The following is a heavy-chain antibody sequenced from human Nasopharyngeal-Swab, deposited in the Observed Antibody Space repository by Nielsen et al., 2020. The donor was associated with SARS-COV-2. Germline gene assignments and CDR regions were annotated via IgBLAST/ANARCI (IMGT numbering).Heavy chain of an antibody. Sequence: WIRQPTGRGLEWIGSIYYSGSTYYNPSLKSRVTISVDTSKNQFSLKLSSVTAADTAVYYCARLDVSAAGRDYWGQGTLGTVSS. CDR3: ARLDVSAAGRDY. D-gene: IGHD6-13*01. V-gene: IGHV4-39*01. CDR2: IYYSGST. J-gene: IGHJ4*02.